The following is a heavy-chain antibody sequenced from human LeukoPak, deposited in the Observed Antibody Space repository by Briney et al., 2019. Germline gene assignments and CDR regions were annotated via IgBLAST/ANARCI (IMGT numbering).Heavy chain of an antibody. Sequence: ASVKVSCEASGYTFTSYYMHWVRQAPGQGLEWMGIINPSGGSTSYAQKFQGRVTMTRDTSTSTVYMELSSLRSEDTAVYYCATQYGSDAYYFDYWGQGTLVTVSS. V-gene: IGHV1-46*01. CDR3: ATQYGSDAYYFDY. J-gene: IGHJ4*02. CDR2: INPSGGST. D-gene: IGHD3-10*01. CDR1: GYTFTSYY.